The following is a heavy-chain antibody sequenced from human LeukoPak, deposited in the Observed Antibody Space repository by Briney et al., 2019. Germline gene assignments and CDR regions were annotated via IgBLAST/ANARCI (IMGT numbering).Heavy chain of an antibody. Sequence: ASVKVSCKASGYTFTTYAMHWVRQAPGQSLEWMGWINPDNGNTKYSQEFQDRVTITRDTSASTAYMEVSSLRSEDTAVYYCARASVSVGGDYNFLPFDYWGQGTLVTVSS. D-gene: IGHD4-17*01. CDR1: GYTFTTYA. J-gene: IGHJ4*02. CDR3: ARASVSVGGDYNFLPFDY. CDR2: INPDNGNT. V-gene: IGHV1-3*01.